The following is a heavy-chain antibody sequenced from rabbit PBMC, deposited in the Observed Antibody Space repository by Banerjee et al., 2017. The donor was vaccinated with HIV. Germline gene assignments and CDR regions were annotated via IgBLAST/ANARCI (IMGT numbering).Heavy chain of an antibody. Sequence: QEQLEESGGGLVKPEGSLTLTCKASGFDLSSYYSMCWVRLAPGKGLEWNACIYTGRGSTYYASWVNGRFTISRSTSLNTVDLKMTSLTAADTATYFCARDHDAGYGDYGYFNLWGPGTLVTVS. CDR2: IYTGRGST. J-gene: IGHJ4*01. CDR3: ARDHDAGYGDYGYFNL. D-gene: IGHD2-1*01. CDR1: GFDLSSYYS. V-gene: IGHV1S43*01.